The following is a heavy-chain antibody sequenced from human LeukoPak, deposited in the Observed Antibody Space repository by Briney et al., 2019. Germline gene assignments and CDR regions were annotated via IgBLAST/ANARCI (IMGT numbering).Heavy chain of an antibody. V-gene: IGHV3-7*04. D-gene: IGHD1-14*01. CDR2: IKQDGSEK. CDR1: GFTFSNYW. CDR3: ARHNPLWGY. Sequence: GGSLRLSCAASGFTFSNYWMSWVRQGPGKGLEWVTNIKQDGSEKYYVDSVKGRFTISRDNAKSSLYLQMNSLRAEDTAQYYCARHNPLWGYWGQGTLVTVSS. J-gene: IGHJ4*02.